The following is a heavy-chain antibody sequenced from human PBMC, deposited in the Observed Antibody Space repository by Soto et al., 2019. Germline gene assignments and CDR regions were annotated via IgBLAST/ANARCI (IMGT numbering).Heavy chain of an antibody. V-gene: IGHV4-59*01. CDR1: GDSISSYY. D-gene: IGHD4-17*01. Sequence: TSETLSLTCTVSGDSISSYYWSWIRQPPGQGLEWIGYIYYSGSTNYNPSLKSRVTISVDTSKNQFSLKLSSVTAADTAVYYCARLVYGDYEYYYYGMDVWGQGTTVTVSS. CDR2: IYYSGST. J-gene: IGHJ6*02. CDR3: ARLVYGDYEYYYYGMDV.